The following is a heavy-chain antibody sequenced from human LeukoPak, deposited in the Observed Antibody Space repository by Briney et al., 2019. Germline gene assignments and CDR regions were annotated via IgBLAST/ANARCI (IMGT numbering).Heavy chain of an antibody. D-gene: IGHD2-8*01. Sequence: PGGSLRLSCEASGFTFTSYAMHWVRQAPGKGLEWVSSITSSGDGTFYTDSLSGRFTISRDNAKKVVFLQMKSLRRGDSALYYCAKGTDTNGRQNFDIWGQGTLVTVSS. V-gene: IGHV3-23*01. J-gene: IGHJ4*02. CDR1: GFTFTSYA. CDR2: ITSSGDGT. CDR3: AKGTDTNGRQNFDI.